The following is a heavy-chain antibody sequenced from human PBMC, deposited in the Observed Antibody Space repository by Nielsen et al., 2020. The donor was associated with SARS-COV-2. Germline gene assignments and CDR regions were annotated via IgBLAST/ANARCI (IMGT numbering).Heavy chain of an antibody. V-gene: IGHV1-18*01. J-gene: IGHJ6*03. CDR3: ARVVTCSSTSCYIGYYYYYYMDV. Sequence: ASVKVSCKASGYSFTNYGISWVRQAPGQGLEWMGWISGYNGNTGYAQKLQGRVTMTTDTSTSTAYMELRSLRSDDTAVYYCARVVTCSSTSCYIGYYYYYYMDVWGKGTTVTVSS. CDR1: GYSFTNYG. CDR2: ISGYNGNT. D-gene: IGHD2-2*02.